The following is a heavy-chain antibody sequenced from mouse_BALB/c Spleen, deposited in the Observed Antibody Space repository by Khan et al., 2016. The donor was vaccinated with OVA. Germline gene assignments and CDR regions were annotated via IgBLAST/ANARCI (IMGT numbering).Heavy chain of an antibody. V-gene: IGHV2-2*02. D-gene: IGHD2-4*01. CDR1: GFSLTTYG. CDR2: IWSGGST. Sequence: QVQLKQSGPGLVQPSQSLSITCTVSGFSLTTYGVHWVRQSPGKGLEWLGVIWSGGSTDYNAAFISRLSIRKASSKSQVFFKMNSMQVNDKAIYYCARNNDNDEGLAYWGQGTLVTVSA. CDR3: ARNNDNDEGLAY. J-gene: IGHJ3*01.